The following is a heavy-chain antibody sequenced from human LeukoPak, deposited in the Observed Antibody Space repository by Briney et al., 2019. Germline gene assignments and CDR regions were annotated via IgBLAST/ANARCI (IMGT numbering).Heavy chain of an antibody. CDR3: ARAYGGKAAEFDY. Sequence: SVKISCKASGGTFSSYAISWVRQAPGQGLEWMGGIIPIFGTANYAQKFQGRVTITADKSTSTAYMELSSLRSEDTAVYYCARAYGGKAAEFDYWGQGTLVTVSS. D-gene: IGHD4-23*01. CDR1: GGTFSSYA. J-gene: IGHJ4*02. V-gene: IGHV1-69*06. CDR2: IIPIFGTA.